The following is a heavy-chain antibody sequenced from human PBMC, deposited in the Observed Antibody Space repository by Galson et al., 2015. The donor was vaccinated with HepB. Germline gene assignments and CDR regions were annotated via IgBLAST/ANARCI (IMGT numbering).Heavy chain of an antibody. D-gene: IGHD1-20*01. V-gene: IGHV3-7*01. CDR2: IKQDGSEK. J-gene: IGHJ6*03. Sequence: SLRLSCAASGFTFSDYWMSWVRQAPGKGLEWVANIKQDGSEKHYVDSVKGRFTISRDDAKNSLYLQMNSLRAEDTAVYYCARTLRQYNWEYGLSQYYYYMDVWGKGTTVSVSS. CDR1: GFTFSDYW. CDR3: ARTLRQYNWEYGLSQYYYYMDV.